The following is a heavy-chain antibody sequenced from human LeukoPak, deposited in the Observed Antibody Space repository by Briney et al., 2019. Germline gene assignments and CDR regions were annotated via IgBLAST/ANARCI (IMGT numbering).Heavy chain of an antibody. Sequence: PGGSLRLSCAASGFTFSSYEMNWVRQAPGKGLEWVSYTSGSGSTIYYADSVKGRFTISRDNAKHSLYLQINSLRAEDTAVYYYARVSANYFDYWGQGALVTVSS. CDR3: ARVSANYFDY. D-gene: IGHD2-8*01. V-gene: IGHV3-48*03. CDR2: TSGSGSTI. J-gene: IGHJ4*02. CDR1: GFTFSSYE.